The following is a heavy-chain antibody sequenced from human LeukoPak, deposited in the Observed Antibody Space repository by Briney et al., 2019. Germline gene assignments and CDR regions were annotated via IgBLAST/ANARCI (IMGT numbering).Heavy chain of an antibody. CDR2: ISVSGGST. CDR1: GFTFSSYA. V-gene: IGHV3-23*01. CDR3: AKGYSSGWYYIQHY. Sequence: GGSLRLSCAASGFTFSSYAMSWVRQAPGMGLAWVSAISVSGGSTYYADSVKGRFTISRDNSKNTLYLQMNSLRAEDTAVYYCAKGYSSGWYYIQHYWGQGTLVTVSS. J-gene: IGHJ4*02. D-gene: IGHD6-19*01.